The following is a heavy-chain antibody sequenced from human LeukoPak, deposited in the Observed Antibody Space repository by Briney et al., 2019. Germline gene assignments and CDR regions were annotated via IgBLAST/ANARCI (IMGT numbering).Heavy chain of an antibody. CDR1: GFTFSSYE. D-gene: IGHD2-21*01. Sequence: PGGSLRLSCAASGFTFSSYEMNWVRQAPGKGLEWVSYISSSGSTIYCADSVKGRFTISRDNAKNSLYLQMNSLRAEDTAVYYCARDLAVIHFDYWGQGTLVTVSS. V-gene: IGHV3-48*03. CDR3: ARDLAVIHFDY. CDR2: ISSSGSTI. J-gene: IGHJ4*02.